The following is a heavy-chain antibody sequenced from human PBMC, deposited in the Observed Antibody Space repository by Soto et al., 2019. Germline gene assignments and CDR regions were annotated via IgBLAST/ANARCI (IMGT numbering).Heavy chain of an antibody. D-gene: IGHD6-13*01. CDR1: GFTFSSYG. J-gene: IGHJ1*01. Sequence: QVQLVESGGGVVQPGRSLRLSCAASGFTFSSYGMHWVRQAPGKGLEWVAVIWYDGSNKYYADSVKGRFTISRDNSKSTLYLQMNSLRAEDTAVYYCARAPDIAAAASEYFQHWGQGTLVTVSS. CDR3: ARAPDIAAAASEYFQH. V-gene: IGHV3-33*01. CDR2: IWYDGSNK.